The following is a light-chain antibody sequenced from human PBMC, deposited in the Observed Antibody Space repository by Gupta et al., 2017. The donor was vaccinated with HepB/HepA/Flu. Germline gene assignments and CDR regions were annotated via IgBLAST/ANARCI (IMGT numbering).Light chain of an antibody. V-gene: IGKV1-39*01. CDR3: QETYDTPRT. CDR2: AAS. J-gene: IGKJ4*01. CDR1: QSISSY. Sequence: DIQMTQSPSSLSASVGDRVTITCRASQSISSYLNWYQQKPGKAPELLIYAASTLQTGVPSRFSGSGSGTDFTLTVSSLQPEDFATYYCQETYDTPRTFGGGTKVEI.